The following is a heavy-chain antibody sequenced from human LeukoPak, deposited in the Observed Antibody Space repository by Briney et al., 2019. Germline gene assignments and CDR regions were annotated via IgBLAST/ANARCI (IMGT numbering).Heavy chain of an antibody. V-gene: IGHV4-59*12. J-gene: IGHJ6*03. CDR1: GGSFSGYY. Sequence: SETLSLTCAVYGGSFSGYYWSWIRQPPGKGLEWIGYIYYSGSTNYNPSLKSRVTISVDTSKNQFSLKLSSVTAADTAVYYCARRSGYYYYYYYYMDVWGKGTTVTISS. D-gene: IGHD3-22*01. CDR3: ARRSGYYYYYYYYMDV. CDR2: IYYSGST.